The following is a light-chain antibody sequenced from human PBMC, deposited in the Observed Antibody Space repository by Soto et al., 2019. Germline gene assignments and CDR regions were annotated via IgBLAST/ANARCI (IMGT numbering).Light chain of an antibody. V-gene: IGLV2-14*01. CDR2: EVS. CDR1: SSDVGGYNF. J-gene: IGLJ2*01. CDR3: NSYTSSSTVV. Sequence: QSVLTQPASVSGSPGQSITISCTGTSSDVGGYNFVSWYQQHPGKAPKLMIYEVSNRPSGVSNRFSGSKSGNTASLTISGLQAEDEADYYCNSYTSSSTVVFGGGNKLTVL.